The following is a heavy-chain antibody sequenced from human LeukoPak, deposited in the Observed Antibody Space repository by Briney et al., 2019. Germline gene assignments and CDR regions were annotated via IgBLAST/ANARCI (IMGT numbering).Heavy chain of an antibody. D-gene: IGHD3-10*01. Sequence: GGSLRLSCAASGFTFSSYAMSWVRQAPGKGLEWVSAISGSGGSTYYADSVKGRFTISRDNSKNTLYLQMNSLRAADTAVYYCAKGQWFGESSRGMDVWGQGTTVTVSS. V-gene: IGHV3-23*01. CDR2: ISGSGGST. J-gene: IGHJ6*02. CDR1: GFTFSSYA. CDR3: AKGQWFGESSRGMDV.